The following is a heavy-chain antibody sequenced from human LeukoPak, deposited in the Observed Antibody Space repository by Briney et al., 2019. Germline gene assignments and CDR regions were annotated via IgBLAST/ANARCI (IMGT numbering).Heavy chain of an antibody. D-gene: IGHD5-18*01. CDR3: ARDSWIQLWLNYYGLDV. J-gene: IGHJ6*02. Sequence: SQTLSLTCAISGDXVSSNTAAWNWIRQSPSRGLEWLGRTYYRSKWYNDYAVSVRSRITINPDTSKNQSSLQLNSVTPEDTAVYYCARDSWIQLWLNYYGLDVWGQGTTVTVSS. CDR2: TYYRSKWYN. CDR1: GDXVSSNTAA. V-gene: IGHV6-1*01.